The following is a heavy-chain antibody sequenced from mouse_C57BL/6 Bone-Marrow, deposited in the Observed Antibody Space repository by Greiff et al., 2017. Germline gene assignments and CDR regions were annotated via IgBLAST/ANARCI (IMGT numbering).Heavy chain of an antibody. CDR3: AREAPCGNYFYWYFDV. V-gene: IGHV5-16*01. J-gene: IGHJ1*03. Sequence: EVKLLESEGGLVQPGSSMKLSCTASGFTFSDYYMAWVRQVPEKGLEWVANINYDGSSTYYLDSLKSRFIISRDNAKNILYLQMSSLKSEDTATYYCAREAPCGNYFYWYFDVWGTGTTVTVSS. D-gene: IGHD2-1*01. CDR2: INYDGSST. CDR1: GFTFSDYY.